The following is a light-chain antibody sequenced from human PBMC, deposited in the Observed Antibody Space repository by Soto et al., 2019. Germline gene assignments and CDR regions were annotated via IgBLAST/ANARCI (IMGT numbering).Light chain of an antibody. CDR3: QQYGSSPVT. CDR2: DAS. V-gene: IGKV3D-15*02. J-gene: IGKJ1*01. Sequence: EIVMTQSPATLSVSPGESATLSCRASQSVANDLAWFQQKPGQAPRLLIYDASNRATGIPARFSGSGSGTDFTLTISSLEPEDFAVYYCQQYGSSPVTFGQGTKVDI. CDR1: QSVAND.